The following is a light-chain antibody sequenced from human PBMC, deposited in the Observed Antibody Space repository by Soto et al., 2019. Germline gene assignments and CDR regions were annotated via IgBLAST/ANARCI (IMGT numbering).Light chain of an antibody. CDR3: SSYTDRKHLV. CDR1: SSDIGGYNS. CDR2: DVT. V-gene: IGLV2-8*01. J-gene: IGLJ1*01. Sequence: QSVLTQSPSASGSPGQSVTISCTGTSSDIGGYNSVSWYQQHPGKAPKVMIYDVTKRPSGVPDRFSGSKSGNTASLTVSAFQAEDEADYYCSSYTDRKHLVFGTGTKLTVL.